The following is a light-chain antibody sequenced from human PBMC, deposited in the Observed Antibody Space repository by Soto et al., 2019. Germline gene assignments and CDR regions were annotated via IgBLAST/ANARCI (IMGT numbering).Light chain of an antibody. CDR1: QTLGNN. V-gene: IGKV3-15*01. CDR3: QYSNTWPPSIP. CDR2: AAS. J-gene: IGKJ5*01. Sequence: TVEPGERATISSKTSQTLGNNLAWYQQSPGQAPRLLIYAASTRATGIPPRFSGSGSGTEFTLTISRLQSEDFAFYYCQYSNTWPPSIPFGQGTRLEIK.